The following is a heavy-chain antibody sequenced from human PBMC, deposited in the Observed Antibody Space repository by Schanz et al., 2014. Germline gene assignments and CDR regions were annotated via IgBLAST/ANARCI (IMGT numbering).Heavy chain of an antibody. CDR3: AKLDGYAYGSMGQEYFDY. Sequence: DVQLVESGGTLVQPGGSLIISCAASGFTFSSYWMVWLRQAPGKGLEWVANIEGDGTRTYYVDSVKGRFTVSRDNAENSLYLHMRSLRVDDTAVYYCAKLDGYAYGSMGQEYFDYWGQGTLVAVSS. CDR1: GFTFSSYW. D-gene: IGHD5-18*01. J-gene: IGHJ4*02. CDR2: IEGDGTRT. V-gene: IGHV3-7*01.